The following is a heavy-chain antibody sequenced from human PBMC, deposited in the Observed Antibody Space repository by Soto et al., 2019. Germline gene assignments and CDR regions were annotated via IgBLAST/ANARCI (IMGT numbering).Heavy chain of an antibody. CDR2: INHSGST. J-gene: IGHJ3*02. CDR3: ARVRATGAAFDI. V-gene: IGHV4-34*01. D-gene: IGHD5-12*01. CDR1: GGSFSGYY. Sequence: SSENLYLTCAVYGGSFSGYYWSWIRQPPGKGLEWIGEINHSGSTNYNPSLKSRVTISVDTSKNQFSLKLSSVTAADTAVYYCARVRATGAAFDIWGQGTRVT.